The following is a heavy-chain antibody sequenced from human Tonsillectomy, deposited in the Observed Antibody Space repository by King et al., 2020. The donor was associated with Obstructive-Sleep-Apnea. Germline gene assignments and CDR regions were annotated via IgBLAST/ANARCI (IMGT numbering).Heavy chain of an antibody. CDR3: ARQGEYYDSSGYFDY. Sequence: VQLVESGAEVKKPGESLRISCKGSGYSFTSYWISWVRQMPGKGLEWMGRIDPSDSYSNYSPSFQGHVTISADKSISTAYLQWSSLKASDTAMYYCARQGEYYDSSGYFDYWGQGTLVTVSS. J-gene: IGHJ4*02. CDR2: IDPSDSYS. D-gene: IGHD3-22*01. V-gene: IGHV5-10-1*03. CDR1: GYSFTSYW.